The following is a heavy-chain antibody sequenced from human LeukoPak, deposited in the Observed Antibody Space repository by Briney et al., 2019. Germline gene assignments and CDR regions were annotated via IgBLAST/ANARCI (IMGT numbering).Heavy chain of an antibody. CDR3: AKEAPHPIVAPGADYFDYWGQGNDY. CDR2: ISYDGSNK. CDR1: GFTFSSYG. Sequence: GGSLRLSCAASGFTFSSYGMHWVRQAPGKGLEWVAVISYDGSNKYYADSVKGRFTISRDNSKNTLYLQMNSLRDEDAAVYSCAKEAPHPIVAPGADYFDYWGQGNDYWGQGTLVTVSS. D-gene: IGHD4-17*01. V-gene: IGHV3-30*18. J-gene: IGHJ4*02.